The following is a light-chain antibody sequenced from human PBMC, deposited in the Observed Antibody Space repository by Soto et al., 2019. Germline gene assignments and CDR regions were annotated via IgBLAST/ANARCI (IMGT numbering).Light chain of an antibody. CDR3: QQRSNWPPFT. V-gene: IGKV3-11*01. Sequence: EIVLTPSPATLSLSPGGGATRSCRASQSVSSYLAWYQQKPGQAPRLLIYDASNRATGIPARFSGSGSGTDFTLTISSLEPEDFAVYYCQQRSNWPPFTFGPGTKVDIK. CDR2: DAS. CDR1: QSVSSY. J-gene: IGKJ3*01.